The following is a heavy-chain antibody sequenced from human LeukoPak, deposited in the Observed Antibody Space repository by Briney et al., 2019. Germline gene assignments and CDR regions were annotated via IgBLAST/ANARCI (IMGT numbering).Heavy chain of an antibody. D-gene: IGHD3-16*01. V-gene: IGHV3-23*02. J-gene: IGHJ4*02. CDR1: GFTLSSYA. CDR3: AKTNRLRGGIDYLDS. CDR2: IIGGGGTT. Sequence: GGALRLSRAASGFTLSSYAMSGGPPGPGKGAEWVSGIIGGGGTTFYVAPVKGRFTIPRGNCKNTLNQQMNSLRAEDTAVYYCAKTNRLRGGIDYLDSWGQGALVTVSS.